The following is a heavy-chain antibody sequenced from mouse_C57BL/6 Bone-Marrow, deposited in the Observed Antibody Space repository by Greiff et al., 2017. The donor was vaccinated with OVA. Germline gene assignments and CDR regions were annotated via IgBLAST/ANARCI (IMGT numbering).Heavy chain of an antibody. CDR3: ARPFITTVVATSDYYAMDY. V-gene: IGHV1-26*01. D-gene: IGHD1-1*01. CDR1: GYTFTDYY. Sequence: EVQLQQSGPELVKPGASVKISCKASGYTFTDYYMNWVKQSHGKSLEWIGDINPNNGGTSYNQKFKGKATLTVDKSSSTAYMELRSLTSEDSAVYYCARPFITTVVATSDYYAMDYWGQGTSVTVSS. J-gene: IGHJ4*01. CDR2: INPNNGGT.